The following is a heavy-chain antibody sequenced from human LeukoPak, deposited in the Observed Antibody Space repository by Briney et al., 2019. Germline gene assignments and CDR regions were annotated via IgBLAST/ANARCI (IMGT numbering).Heavy chain of an antibody. CDR1: GFTFGSYG. CDR2: IRYDGSNK. Sequence: GGSLRLSCAASGFTFGSYGMHWVRQAPGKGLEWVAFIRYDGSNKYYADSVKGRFTISRDNSKNTLYLQMNSLRAEDTAVYYCAKDLDGWTKALDIWGQGTMVTVSS. CDR3: AKDLDGWTKALDI. D-gene: IGHD6-19*01. J-gene: IGHJ3*02. V-gene: IGHV3-30*02.